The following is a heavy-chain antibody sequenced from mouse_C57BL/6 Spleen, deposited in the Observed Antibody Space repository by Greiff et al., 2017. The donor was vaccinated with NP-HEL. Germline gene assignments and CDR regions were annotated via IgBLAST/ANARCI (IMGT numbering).Heavy chain of an antibody. CDR2: IYPSDSET. J-gene: IGHJ3*01. V-gene: IGHV1-61*01. D-gene: IGHD2-2*01. CDR1: GYTFTSYW. CDR3: ARGMVTTEAY. Sequence: VQLQQPGAELVRPGSSVKLSCKASGYTFTSYWMDWVKQRPGQGLEWIGNIYPSDSETHYNQKFKDKATLTVDKSSSTAYMQLSSLTSEDSAVYYCARGMVTTEAYWGQGTLVTVSA.